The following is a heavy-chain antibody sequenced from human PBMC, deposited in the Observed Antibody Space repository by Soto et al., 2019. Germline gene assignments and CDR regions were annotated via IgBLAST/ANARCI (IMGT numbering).Heavy chain of an antibody. CDR3: ERGNGGYSRLYYFDY. CDR2: ISYDGSNK. V-gene: IGHV3-30-3*01. Sequence: LRLSCAASGFTFSSYAMHWVRQAPGKGLEWVAVISYDGSNKYYADSVKGRFTISRDNSKNTLYLQMNSLRAEDTAVYYCERGNGGYSRLYYFDYWGQGTLVTVS. D-gene: IGHD2-15*01. J-gene: IGHJ4*02. CDR1: GFTFSSYA.